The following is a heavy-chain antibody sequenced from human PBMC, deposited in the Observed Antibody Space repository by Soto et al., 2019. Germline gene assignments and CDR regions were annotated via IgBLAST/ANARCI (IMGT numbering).Heavy chain of an antibody. D-gene: IGHD6-19*01. CDR2: VYYTGST. CDR1: GGSISSYY. Sequence: SSTLSLTCTVSGGSISSYYWSWIRQPPGKGLEWLGYVYYTGSTNYSPSLRSRVSISVDTSKNEFSLRLSSVTAADTAVYFCARSVAVPGAHIDYWGQGTQVTVSS. J-gene: IGHJ4*02. V-gene: IGHV4-59*01. CDR3: ARSVAVPGAHIDY.